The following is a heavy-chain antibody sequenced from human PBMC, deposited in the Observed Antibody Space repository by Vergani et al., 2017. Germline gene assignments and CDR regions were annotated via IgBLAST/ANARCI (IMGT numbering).Heavy chain of an antibody. CDR1: GFTFSSYS. D-gene: IGHD1-26*01. CDR3: ARDPTSLGATTKLPDY. V-gene: IGHV3-21*01. J-gene: IGHJ4*02. Sequence: EVQLVESGGGLVKPGGSLRLSCAASGFTFSSYSMNWVRQAPGKVREWVSSISSSSSYIYYADSVKGRFTISRDNAKNSLYLQMNSLRAEDTAVYYCARDPTSLGATTKLPDYWGQGTLVTVSS. CDR2: ISSSSSYI.